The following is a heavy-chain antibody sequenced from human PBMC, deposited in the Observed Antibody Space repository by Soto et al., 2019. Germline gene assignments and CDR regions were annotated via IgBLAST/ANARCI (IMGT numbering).Heavy chain of an antibody. D-gene: IGHD5-18*01. Sequence: QVQLVESGGGVVQPGRSLRLSCAGSGFTFSSYAMHWVRQAPGKGLEWVAVISYDGSNKYYADSVKGRFTISRDNSKNTLYLQMNSLRAEDTAVYYCARDPLWGTAMVLWYFDLWGRGTLVTVSS. CDR1: GFTFSSYA. CDR2: ISYDGSNK. V-gene: IGHV3-30-3*01. CDR3: ARDPLWGTAMVLWYFDL. J-gene: IGHJ2*01.